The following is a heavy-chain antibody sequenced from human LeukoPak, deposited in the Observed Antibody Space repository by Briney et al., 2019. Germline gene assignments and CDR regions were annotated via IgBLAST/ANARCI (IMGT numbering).Heavy chain of an antibody. CDR3: ARGRRVTTKYYFDY. CDR1: GGSISTSNYY. V-gene: IGHV4-39*07. CDR2: IFYSGST. D-gene: IGHD4-17*01. Sequence: SETLSLTCTVSGGSISTSNYYWGWIRQPPGKGLEWIGNIFYSGSTYYSPSLRSRVTISLDTSKNQFSLKLSSVTAADTAVYYCARGRRVTTKYYFDYWGQGTLVTVSS. J-gene: IGHJ4*02.